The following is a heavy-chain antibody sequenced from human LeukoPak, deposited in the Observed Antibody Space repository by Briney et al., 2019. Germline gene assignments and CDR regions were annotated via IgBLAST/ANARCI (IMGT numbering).Heavy chain of an antibody. Sequence: AASVKVSCKASGYTFTGDYLHWVRQAPGQGLEWMGRINPNSGGANYAQNFHGRVTMTRDTSISTAHMELSRLRSDDTAVYYCARSYCIGTNCYSHLFDYWGPGTLVTVSS. CDR1: GYTFTGDY. J-gene: IGHJ4*02. CDR2: INPNSGGA. CDR3: ARSYCIGTNCYSHLFDY. D-gene: IGHD2-2*01. V-gene: IGHV1-2*06.